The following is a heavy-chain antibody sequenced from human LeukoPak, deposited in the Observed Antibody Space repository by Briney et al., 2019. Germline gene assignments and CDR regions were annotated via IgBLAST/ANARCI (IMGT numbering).Heavy chain of an antibody. CDR1: GYSISSGYY. CDR2: IYHSGST. D-gene: IGHD6-19*01. J-gene: IGHJ4*02. V-gene: IGHV4-38-2*01. Sequence: SETLSLTCAVSGYSISSGYYWGWIRQPPGKGLEWIGSIYHSGSTYYNPSLKSRVTISVDTSKNQFSLKLSSVTAADTAVYYCARRGQWLVRGIFDYWGQGTLVTVSS. CDR3: ARRGQWLVRGIFDY.